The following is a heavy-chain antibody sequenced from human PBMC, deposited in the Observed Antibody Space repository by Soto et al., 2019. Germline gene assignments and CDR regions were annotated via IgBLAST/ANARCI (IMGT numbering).Heavy chain of an antibody. V-gene: IGHV3-23*01. CDR1: GFTFSSYA. D-gene: IGHD1-1*01. J-gene: IGHJ4*02. CDR3: AKDTRFQLQRPYYFDY. CDR2: ISGSGGRT. Sequence: GGSLRLSCAASGFTFSSYAMSWVRQAPGKGLEWVSAISGSGGRTYYADSVKGRFTISRDNSKNTLYLQMNSLRAEDTAVYYCAKDTRFQLQRPYYFDYWGQGTLVTVSS.